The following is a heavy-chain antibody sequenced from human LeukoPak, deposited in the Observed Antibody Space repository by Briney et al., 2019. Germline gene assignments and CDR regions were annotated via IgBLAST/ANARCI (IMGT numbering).Heavy chain of an antibody. V-gene: IGHV1-2*02. CDR3: ARDSGFWSGYSRYNWFDP. J-gene: IGHJ5*02. CDR1: GYTFTGYY. Sequence: ASVKVSCTASGYTFTGYYMHWVRQAPRQGLEWMGWINPNSGGTNYAQKFQGRVTMTRDTSISTAYMELNRLRSDDTAVYHCARDSGFWSGYSRYNWFDPWGQGTLVTVSS. D-gene: IGHD3-3*01. CDR2: INPNSGGT.